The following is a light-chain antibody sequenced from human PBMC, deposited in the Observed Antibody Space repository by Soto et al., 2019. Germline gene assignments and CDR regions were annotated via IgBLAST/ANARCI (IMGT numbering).Light chain of an antibody. CDR3: LSYTRNTTLL. CDR2: EVT. J-gene: IGLJ2*01. CDR1: SSDVGGYNF. V-gene: IGLV2-8*01. Sequence: QSALTQPPSASGSPGQSVTISCTGTSSDVGGYNFVSWYQQYPGKAPKLIIYEVTKRPSGVPDRFSGSKSGNTASLTIAGLQTEDEADYYCLSYTRNTTLLFGGGTKLTVL.